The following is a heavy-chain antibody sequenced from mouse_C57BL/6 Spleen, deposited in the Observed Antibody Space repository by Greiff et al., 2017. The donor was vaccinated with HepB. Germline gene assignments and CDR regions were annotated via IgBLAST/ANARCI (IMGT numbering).Heavy chain of an antibody. V-gene: IGHV5-4*01. CDR2: ISDGGSYT. CDR3: ARAYDYDEGAWFAY. CDR1: GFTFSSYA. J-gene: IGHJ3*01. Sequence: EVQLQESGGGLVKPGGSLKLSCAASGFTFSSYAMSWVRQTPEKRLEWVATISDGGSYTYYPDNVKGRFTISRDNAKNNLYLQMSHLKSEDTAMYYCARAYDYDEGAWFAYWGQGTLVTVSA. D-gene: IGHD2-4*01.